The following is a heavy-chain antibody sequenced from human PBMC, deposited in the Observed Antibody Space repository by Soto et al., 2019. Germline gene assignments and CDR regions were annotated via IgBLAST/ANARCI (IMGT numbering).Heavy chain of an antibody. CDR3: ARHEHIAVDYYGMDV. J-gene: IGHJ6*02. CDR1: GHSSTSYW. D-gene: IGHD6-19*01. CDR2: IYPGDYDT. Sequence: GQYQTMSSKACGHSSTSYWIGWLRQLAEKGLEGMGIIYPGDYDTRYSPSLQGQVTISADKSISTAYLQWSSLKASDTAMYYCARHEHIAVDYYGMDVWGQGTTVTVSS. V-gene: IGHV5-51*01.